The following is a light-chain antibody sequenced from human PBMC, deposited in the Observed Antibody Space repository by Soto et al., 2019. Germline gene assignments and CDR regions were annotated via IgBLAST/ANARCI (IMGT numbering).Light chain of an antibody. CDR3: QQSYRWPYS. J-gene: IGKJ2*01. V-gene: IGKV3-15*01. CDR1: QSVSGN. CDR2: GAS. Sequence: DRVMTQSPVTLSVSPGETATLSCRASQSVSGNLAWLQQKPGQAPRLLIFGASTRATGVPARFSGSGSGTDFTLTISSLESEDSAVYYCQQSYRWPYSFGQGTRVDI.